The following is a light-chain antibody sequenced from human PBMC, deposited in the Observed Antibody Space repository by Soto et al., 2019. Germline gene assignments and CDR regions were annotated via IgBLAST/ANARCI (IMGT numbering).Light chain of an antibody. CDR2: EVS. J-gene: IGLJ1*01. CDR3: SSYTGSSIRL. CDR1: SSDIGAYNY. Sequence: QSALTQPASVSGSPGQSITISCTGTSSDIGAYNYVSWYQQHPGKAPKLMIYEVSNRPSGVSNRFSGSKSGNTASLTISGLQAEDEADYYCSSYTGSSIRLLGTGTKLTVL. V-gene: IGLV2-14*01.